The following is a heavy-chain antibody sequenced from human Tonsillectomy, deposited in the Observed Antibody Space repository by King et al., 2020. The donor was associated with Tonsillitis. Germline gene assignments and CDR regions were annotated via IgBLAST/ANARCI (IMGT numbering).Heavy chain of an antibody. CDR2: IQRKTDGGTT. CDR3: TTGLHVKDGGRYYGDFDY. J-gene: IGHJ4*02. Sequence: EVQLVESGGGLVKPGGSLRLSCAASGFSFSDAWMSWVRQIPGKGLEWVGRIQRKTDGGTTAYAAPVKGRFTISRDDSKNTLYLQMNSLKTEDTAVDYCTTGLHVKDGGRYYGDFDYWGQGTLVTVSS. D-gene: IGHD1-26*01. V-gene: IGHV3-15*01. CDR1: GFSFSDAW.